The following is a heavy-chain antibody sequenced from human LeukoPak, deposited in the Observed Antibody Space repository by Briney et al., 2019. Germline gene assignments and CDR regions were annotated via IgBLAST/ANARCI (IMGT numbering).Heavy chain of an antibody. V-gene: IGHV3-30-3*01. CDR3: ARERGFGYYYGSGSYAPPAHYYFDY. CDR2: ISYDGSNK. D-gene: IGHD3-10*01. J-gene: IGHJ4*02. CDR1: GFTFSSYA. Sequence: ERSLRLSCAASGFTFSSYAMHWVRQAPGKGLEWVAVISYDGSNKYYADSVKGRFTISRDNSKNTLYLQMNSLRAEDTAVYYCARERGFGYYYGSGSYAPPAHYYFDYWGQGTLVTVSS.